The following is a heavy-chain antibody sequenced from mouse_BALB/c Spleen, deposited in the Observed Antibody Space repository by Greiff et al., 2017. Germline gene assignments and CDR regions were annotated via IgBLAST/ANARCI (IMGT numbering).Heavy chain of an antibody. CDR1: GFTFSSYG. CDR3: ARDPPMDY. Sequence: VQLKESGGGLVQPGGSLKLSCAASGFTFSSYGMSWVRQTPDKRLELVATINSNGGSTYYPDSVKGRFTISRDNAKNTLYLQMSSLKSEDTAMYYCARDPPMDYWGQGTSVTVSS. CDR2: INSNGGST. V-gene: IGHV5-6-3*01. J-gene: IGHJ4*01.